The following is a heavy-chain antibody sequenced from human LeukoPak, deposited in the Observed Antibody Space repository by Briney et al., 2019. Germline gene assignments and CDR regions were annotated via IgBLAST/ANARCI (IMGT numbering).Heavy chain of an antibody. CDR1: GGSINNYY. V-gene: IGHV4-59*01. CDR3: ARRIKSIEYSRSSLNYYYYMDV. CDR2: IYYSGST. D-gene: IGHD6-6*01. Sequence: SETLSLTCTVSGGSINNYYWSWIRQPPGKGLEWIGFIYYSGSTDYNPSLKSRVTISVDTSKNQFSLKLSSVTAADTAVYYCARRIKSIEYSRSSLNYYYYMDVWGKGTTVTVSS. J-gene: IGHJ6*03.